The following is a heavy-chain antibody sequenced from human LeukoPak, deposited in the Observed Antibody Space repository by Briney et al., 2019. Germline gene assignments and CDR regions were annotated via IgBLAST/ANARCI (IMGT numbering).Heavy chain of an antibody. CDR2: IKSKTGGGTT. Sequence: GGSLRLSCAASGFTFSNAWMNWVRQAPGKGLEWVGRIKSKTGGGTTDYAAPVKGRFTISRDDSKNMLYLQMNSLKTEDTAVYYCATGDYYDSSGRRGGYWGQGTLVTVSS. V-gene: IGHV3-15*01. D-gene: IGHD3-22*01. CDR3: ATGDYYDSSGRRGGY. CDR1: GFTFSNAW. J-gene: IGHJ4*02.